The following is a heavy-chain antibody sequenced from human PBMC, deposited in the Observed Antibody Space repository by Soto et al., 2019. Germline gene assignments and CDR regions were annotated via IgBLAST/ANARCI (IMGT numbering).Heavy chain of an antibody. J-gene: IGHJ5*02. CDR2: IYPANSDV. CDR3: ARRMYYSPQFFP. D-gene: IGHD3-10*01. Sequence: GESLKISCKASGYSFSNYWIGWVRQMPGQGPEWMGLIYPANSDVVNNPSLQGRVTLSVDKSINTVHLQWNSLKASDTAIYYCARRMYYSPQFFPWGKGTQFTVSS. CDR1: GYSFSNYW. V-gene: IGHV5-51*01.